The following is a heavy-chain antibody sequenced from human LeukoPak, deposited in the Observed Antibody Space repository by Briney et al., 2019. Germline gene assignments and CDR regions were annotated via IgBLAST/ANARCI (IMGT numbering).Heavy chain of an antibody. CDR3: ARLSAAVHLGAFDL. J-gene: IGHJ3*01. V-gene: IGHV4-4*09. CDR2: IHTSGSN. Sequence: SETLSLTCAVSGVSISPYYWAWIRQPPGKGLEWIGYIHTSGSNNQYPSLKSRVTISVDKSKNNFSLQLTSVTAADTAVYYCARLSAAVHLGAFDLWGQGTMVTVSS. D-gene: IGHD3-3*01. CDR1: GVSISPYY.